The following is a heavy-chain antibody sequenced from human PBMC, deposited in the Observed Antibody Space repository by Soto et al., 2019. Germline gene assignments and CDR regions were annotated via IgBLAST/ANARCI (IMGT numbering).Heavy chain of an antibody. CDR1: GYSFTSYW. D-gene: IGHD1-26*01. Sequence: GESLKISCKGSGYSFTSYWIGWVRQMPGKGLEWMGIIYPGDSDTRYSPSFQGQVTISADKSISTAYLQWSSLKASDTATYYCARLVGATPYYYYGMDVWGQGTTVTVSS. J-gene: IGHJ6*02. CDR3: ARLVGATPYYYYGMDV. V-gene: IGHV5-51*01. CDR2: IYPGDSDT.